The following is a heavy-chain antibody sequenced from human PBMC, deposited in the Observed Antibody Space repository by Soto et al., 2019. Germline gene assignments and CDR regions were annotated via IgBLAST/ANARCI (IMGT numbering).Heavy chain of an antibody. CDR3: ARIVKLYGDFYYYYYGMNV. CDR1: GFTFSSYS. CDR2: ISSSSSTI. V-gene: IGHV3-48*02. Sequence: GGSLRLSCEASGFTFSSYSMNWVRQAPGKGLGWVSYISSSSSTIYYADSVKGRFTIPRDNAKISLYLQMNSLRDEDTAVYYCARIVKLYGDFYYYYYGMNVGGQGTTATVSS. D-gene: IGHD4-17*01. J-gene: IGHJ6*02.